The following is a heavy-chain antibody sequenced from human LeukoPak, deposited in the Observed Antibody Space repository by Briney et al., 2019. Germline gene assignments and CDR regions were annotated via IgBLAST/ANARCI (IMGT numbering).Heavy chain of an antibody. CDR1: GGSVSSGSFY. CDR3: ARRWYHAYCDY. J-gene: IGHJ4*02. D-gene: IGHD2-15*01. Sequence: SETLSLTCTVSGGSVSSGSFYWSWVRQPPGKGLEWIGCIDYSGSTYYNPSLKSRVTVSADTSKNQFSLKLTSVTAADTAVYYCARRWYHAYCDYWGQGSLVTVSS. V-gene: IGHV4-61*01. CDR2: IDYSGST.